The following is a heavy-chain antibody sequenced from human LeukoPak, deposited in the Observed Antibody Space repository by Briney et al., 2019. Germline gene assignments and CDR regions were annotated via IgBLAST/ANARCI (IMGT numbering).Heavy chain of an antibody. CDR2: IYYSGST. CDR3: ASGDRGDWYFDL. J-gene: IGHJ2*01. D-gene: IGHD7-27*01. Sequence: PSETLSLTCTVSGGSISSYYWSWIRQPPGKGLEWIGYIYYSGSTNYNPSLKSRVTISVDTSKNQFSLKLSSVTAADTAVYYCASGDRGDWYFDLWGRGTLVTVSS. V-gene: IGHV4-59*01. CDR1: GGSISSYY.